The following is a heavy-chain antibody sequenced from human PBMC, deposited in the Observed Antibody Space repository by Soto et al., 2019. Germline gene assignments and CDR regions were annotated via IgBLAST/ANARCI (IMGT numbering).Heavy chain of an antibody. J-gene: IGHJ3*02. Sequence: QVQLQQWGAGLLKPSETLSLTCAVFGGSVNSGNYYWSWIRQPPGKGLEWIGEMSHSGGTHFNPSLKSRVTVPGDTSTNQFSLKMSSVTAADTALYYCARVERGTATTVVDSFDIWGPGTMVTVSS. CDR3: ARVERGTATTVVDSFDI. CDR2: MSHSGGT. V-gene: IGHV4-34*01. CDR1: GGSVNSGNYY. D-gene: IGHD1-1*01.